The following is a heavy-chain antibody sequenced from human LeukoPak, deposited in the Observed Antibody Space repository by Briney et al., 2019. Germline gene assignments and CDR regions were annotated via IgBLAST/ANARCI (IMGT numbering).Heavy chain of an antibody. CDR3: ATVDSYGGYYFDY. D-gene: IGHD5-18*01. J-gene: IGHJ4*02. V-gene: IGHV1-24*01. CDR2: FDPEDGET. Sequence: ASVKVSCKVSGYTLTELFMHWVRQAPGKGLEWMGGFDPEDGETIYAQKFQGRVTMTEDTSTDTAYMELSSLGSEDTAVYYCATVDSYGGYYFDYWGQGTLVTVSS. CDR1: GYTLTELF.